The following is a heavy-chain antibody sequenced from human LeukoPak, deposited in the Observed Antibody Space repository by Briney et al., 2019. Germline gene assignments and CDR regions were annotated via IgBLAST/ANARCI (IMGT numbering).Heavy chain of an antibody. V-gene: IGHV1-2*02. CDR3: ARGEDDFWSDYPMSRFDP. D-gene: IGHD3-3*01. Sequence: ASVKVTCKASGYTFTGYYMHWVRQAPGQGLEWMGWINPNSGGTNYAQKFQGRVTMTRDTSISTAYMELSRLRSDDTAVYYCARGEDDFWSDYPMSRFDPWGQGTLVTVSS. CDR2: INPNSGGT. CDR1: GYTFTGYY. J-gene: IGHJ5*02.